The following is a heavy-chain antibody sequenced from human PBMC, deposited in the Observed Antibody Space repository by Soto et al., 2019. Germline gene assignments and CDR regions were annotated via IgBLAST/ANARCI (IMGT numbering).Heavy chain of an antibody. D-gene: IGHD1-26*01. Sequence: SETLSLTCTVSGGSFSPNYWSWIRQPPGKGLEWIGYIYHSGSTYYNPSLKSRVTISIDKSKNQFSLKLTSVTAADTAVYYCARLPNSGINPPFDYWGQGTLVTVSS. J-gene: IGHJ4*02. CDR3: ARLPNSGINPPFDY. V-gene: IGHV4-59*08. CDR1: GGSFSPNY. CDR2: IYHSGST.